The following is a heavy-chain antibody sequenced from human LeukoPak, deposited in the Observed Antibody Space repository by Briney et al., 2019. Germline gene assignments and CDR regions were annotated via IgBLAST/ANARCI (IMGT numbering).Heavy chain of an antibody. CDR3: ARDDYKTLYYYYYMDV. CDR1: GYTFTGYY. J-gene: IGHJ6*03. V-gene: IGHV1-2*02. D-gene: IGHD3-16*01. Sequence: ASVKVSCKASGYTFTGYYIHWVRQAPGQGLEWMGWINPNSGGTTYAQKFQGRVTMTRDTSITTAYMELSRLRSDDTAVYYCARDDYKTLYYYYYMDVWGKGTTVIVSS. CDR2: INPNSGGT.